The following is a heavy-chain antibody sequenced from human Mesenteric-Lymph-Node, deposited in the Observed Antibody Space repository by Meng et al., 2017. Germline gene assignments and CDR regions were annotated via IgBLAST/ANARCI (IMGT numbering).Heavy chain of an antibody. V-gene: IGHV4-30-4*01. Sequence: VQLKESGPGLVKPPPTLSPTCTVAGGSSSSGDYYWSWIRQPPGKGLELIGHIYYSGSTSDNPSLKSRVTISVDTSNNQFSLKLSSVTAADTAVYYCARVGWRQWSFDLWGRGTLVTVSS. D-gene: IGHD5-18*01. CDR1: GGSSSSGDYY. CDR3: ARVGWRQWSFDL. CDR2: IYYSGST. J-gene: IGHJ2*01.